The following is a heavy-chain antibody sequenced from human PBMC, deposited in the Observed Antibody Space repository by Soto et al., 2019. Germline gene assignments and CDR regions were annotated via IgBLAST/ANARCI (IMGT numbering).Heavy chain of an antibody. CDR3: ARDRAWIVVVPAADYYYYGMDV. J-gene: IGHJ6*02. CDR1: GGTFLSYA. V-gene: IGHV1-69*13. CDR2: IIPIFGTA. Sequence: PVKVSCEASGGTFLSYATCSVLQAPVQVLELMAGIIPIFGTANYAQKFQGRVTITADESTSTAYMELSSLRSEDTAVYYCARDRAWIVVVPAADYYYYGMDVWGQGTTVTGSS. D-gene: IGHD2-2*01.